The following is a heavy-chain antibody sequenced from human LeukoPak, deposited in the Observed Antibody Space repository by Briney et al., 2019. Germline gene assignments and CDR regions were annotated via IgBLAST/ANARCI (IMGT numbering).Heavy chain of an antibody. V-gene: IGHV3-30*03. D-gene: IGHD4-17*01. CDR1: GFTFSRNG. J-gene: IGHJ4*02. CDR2: ISYDGSNK. CDR3: ARGGYWGDYVFDF. Sequence: PGRSLRLSCAASGFTFSRNGTHWVRQAPGKGLEWVAAISYDGSNKWHADSVKGRFTISRDNSKHTLYLQMNSLRAEDTAVYYCARGGYWGDYVFDFWGPGTLVTVSS.